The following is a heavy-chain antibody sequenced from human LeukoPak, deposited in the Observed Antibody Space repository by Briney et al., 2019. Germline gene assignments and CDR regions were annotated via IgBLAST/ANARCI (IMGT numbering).Heavy chain of an antibody. CDR2: IDHSGTT. V-gene: IGHV4-34*01. CDR1: GGSFSGYY. Sequence: PSETLSLTCAVYGGSFSGYYWSWIRQPPAKGRDWIGEIDHSGTTNHNPPLKSRVTISLDTSKHQFSLILSSVTAADTAVYYCTKAPYLSSCSWGQGTMVTVSS. J-gene: IGHJ3*01. CDR3: TKAPYLSSCS. D-gene: IGHD3-22*01.